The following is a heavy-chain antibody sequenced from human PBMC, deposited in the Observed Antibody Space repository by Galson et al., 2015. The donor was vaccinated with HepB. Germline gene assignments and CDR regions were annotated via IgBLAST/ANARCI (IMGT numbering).Heavy chain of an antibody. Sequence: TLSLTCTVSGGSISSGGYYWSWIRQHPGKGLEWIGYIYYSGSTYYNPSLKSRVTISVDTSKNQFSLKLSSVTAADTAVYYCARVDTAVVTPAFDIWGQGTMVTVSS. CDR2: IYYSGST. D-gene: IGHD5-18*01. V-gene: IGHV4-31*03. CDR1: GGSISSGGYY. CDR3: ARVDTAVVTPAFDI. J-gene: IGHJ3*02.